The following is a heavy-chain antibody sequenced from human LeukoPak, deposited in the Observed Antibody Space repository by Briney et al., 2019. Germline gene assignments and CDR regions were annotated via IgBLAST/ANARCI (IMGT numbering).Heavy chain of an antibody. CDR2: ISYDGSNK. J-gene: IGHJ4*02. CDR1: GFTFSSYG. CDR3: ARDILTGYFDY. V-gene: IGHV3-30*03. D-gene: IGHD3-9*01. Sequence: GRSLRLSCAASGFTFSSYGMHWVRQAPGKGLEWVAVISYDGSNKYYADSVKGRFTISRDNSKNALYLQMNSLRDEDTAVYFCARDILTGYFDYWGQGTLVTVSS.